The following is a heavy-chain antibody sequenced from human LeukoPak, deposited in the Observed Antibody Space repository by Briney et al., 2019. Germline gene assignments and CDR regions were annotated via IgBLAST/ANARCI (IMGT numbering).Heavy chain of an antibody. V-gene: IGHV4-38-2*02. D-gene: IGHD5-18*01. CDR3: ARDGLWIQNAFDI. CDR1: GYSISSGYY. J-gene: IGHJ3*02. Sequence: SETLSLTCTVSGYSISSGYYWGWIRQPPGKGLEWIGSIFYGGSTYYNPSLKSRVTISVDTSKNQFSLKLTSVTAADTAMYYCARDGLWIQNAFDIWGQGTMVTVSS. CDR2: IFYGGST.